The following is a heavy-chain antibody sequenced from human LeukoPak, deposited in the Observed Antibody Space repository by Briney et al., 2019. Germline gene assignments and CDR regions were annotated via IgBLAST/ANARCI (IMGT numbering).Heavy chain of an antibody. V-gene: IGHV1-8*01. Sequence: ASVKVSCKASGYTFTSYDINWVRQATGQGLEWMGWMNPNSGNTGYAQKFQGRVTMTRNTSISTAYMELSSLRSEDTAVYFCAIVPRRETSPLSGSYWADYYFDYWGQGTLVTVSS. D-gene: IGHD3-10*01. CDR3: AIVPRRETSPLSGSYWADYYFDY. CDR2: MNPNSGNT. J-gene: IGHJ4*02. CDR1: GYTFTSYD.